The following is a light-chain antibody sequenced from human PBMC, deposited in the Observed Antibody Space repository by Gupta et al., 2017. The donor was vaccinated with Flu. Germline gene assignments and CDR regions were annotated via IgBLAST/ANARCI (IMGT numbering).Light chain of an antibody. CDR3: CSYAGSYTLV. CDR1: SSDVGGYNY. Sequence: SCTGTSSDVGGYNYVSWHQKHPGKAPKLMIYDVSKRPSGVPDRFSGSKSGNTASLTISGLQAEDEADYYCCSYAGSYTLVFGGGTKLTVL. V-gene: IGLV2-11*01. J-gene: IGLJ2*01. CDR2: DVS.